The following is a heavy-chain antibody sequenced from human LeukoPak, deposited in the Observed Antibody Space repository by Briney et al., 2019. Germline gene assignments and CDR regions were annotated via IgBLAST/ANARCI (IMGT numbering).Heavy chain of an antibody. D-gene: IGHD5-12*01. V-gene: IGHV4-59*01. CDR2: IYYSGST. CDR3: ARQRGYSDYDYRYFDY. CDR1: GGSISSYY. Sequence: SESLSLTCTVSGGSISSYYWSWIRQPPGKGLEWIGYIYYSGSTNYNPSLKSRVTISVDTSKNQFSLKLSSVTAADTAVYYCARQRGYSDYDYRYFDYWGQGALVTVSS. J-gene: IGHJ4*02.